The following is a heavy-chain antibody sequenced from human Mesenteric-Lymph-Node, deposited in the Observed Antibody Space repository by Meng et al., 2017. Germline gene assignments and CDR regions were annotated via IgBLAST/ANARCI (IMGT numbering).Heavy chain of an antibody. J-gene: IGHJ5*02. D-gene: IGHD3-16*01. V-gene: IGHV4-61*08. Sequence: SGPTLVKPTQTLTLTCTFSGFSLTTSGMRVSWIRQPPGKGLEWSGYIYYSGSTNYNPSLKSRVTISVDTSKNQFSLKLSSVTAADTAVYYCARGPLRRDVSVDPWGQGTLVTVSS. CDR2: IYYSGST. CDR3: ARGPLRRDVSVDP. CDR1: GFSLTTSGMR.